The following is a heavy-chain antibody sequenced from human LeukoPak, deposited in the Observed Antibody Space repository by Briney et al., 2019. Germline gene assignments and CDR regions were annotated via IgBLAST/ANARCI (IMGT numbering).Heavy chain of an antibody. CDR2: IWYDGSNK. J-gene: IGHJ4*02. V-gene: IGHV3-33*01. D-gene: IGHD6-13*01. CDR1: GFTFSSYG. Sequence: GGSLRRSCAASGFTFSSYGMHWVRQAPGKGLEWVAVIWYDGSNKYYADSVKGRFTISRDNSKNTLYLQMNSLRAEDTAVYYCARAYSSSWYYHFDYWGQGTLVTVSS. CDR3: ARAYSSSWYYHFDY.